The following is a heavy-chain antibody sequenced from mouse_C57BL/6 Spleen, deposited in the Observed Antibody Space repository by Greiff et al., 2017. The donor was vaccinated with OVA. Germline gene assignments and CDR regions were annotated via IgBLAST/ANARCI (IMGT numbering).Heavy chain of an antibody. V-gene: IGHV1-15*01. D-gene: IGHD6-5*01. Sequence: QVQLQQSGAELVRPGASVTLSCKASGYTFTDYEMHWVKQTPVHGLEWIGAIDPETGGTAYNQKFKGKAILTADKSSSTAYMELRSLTSEDSAVYYCTRGLWREDYWGQGTTLTVSS. CDR3: TRGLWREDY. J-gene: IGHJ2*01. CDR2: IDPETGGT. CDR1: GYTFTDYE.